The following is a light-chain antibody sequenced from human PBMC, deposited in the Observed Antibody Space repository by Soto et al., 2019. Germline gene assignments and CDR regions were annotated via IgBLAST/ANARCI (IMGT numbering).Light chain of an antibody. Sequence: QSALTQPPSASGSPGQSVTISCTGTSSDVGGNNYVSWYQQHPGKAPKLVIYEVSKRPSGVPNRFSGSKSGNTASLTVSGLQAEDEADYYCTSYADRNKFRVFGGGTKLTVL. V-gene: IGLV2-8*01. J-gene: IGLJ2*01. CDR3: TSYADRNKFRV. CDR2: EVS. CDR1: SSDVGGNNY.